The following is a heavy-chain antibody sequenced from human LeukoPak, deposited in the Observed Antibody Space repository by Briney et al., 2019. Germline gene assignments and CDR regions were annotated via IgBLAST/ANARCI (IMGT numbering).Heavy chain of an antibody. CDR3: ARDATLRYFDWLLFGYMDV. J-gene: IGHJ6*03. Sequence: GGSLRLSCAASGFTVSSNYMSWVRQAPGKGLEWVSVIYSGGSTYYADSVKGRFTISRDNSKNTLYLQMNSLRAEDTAVYYCARDATLRYFDWLLFGYMDVWGKGTTVTVSS. D-gene: IGHD3-9*01. CDR2: IYSGGST. CDR1: GFTVSSNY. V-gene: IGHV3-53*01.